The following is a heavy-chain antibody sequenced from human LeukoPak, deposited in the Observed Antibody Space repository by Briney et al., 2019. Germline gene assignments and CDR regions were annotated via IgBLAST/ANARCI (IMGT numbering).Heavy chain of an antibody. CDR3: ARDHEPMKYYGTSDY. D-gene: IGHD4/OR15-4a*01. V-gene: IGHV1-18*01. CDR2: ISAYNGNT. J-gene: IGHJ4*02. Sequence: ASVKVSCXASGYTFTSYGISWVRQAPGQGLEWMGWISAYNGNTNYAQKLQGRVTMTTDTSTSTAYMELRSLRSDDTAVYYCARDHEPMKYYGTSDYWGQGTLVTVSS. CDR1: GYTFTSYG.